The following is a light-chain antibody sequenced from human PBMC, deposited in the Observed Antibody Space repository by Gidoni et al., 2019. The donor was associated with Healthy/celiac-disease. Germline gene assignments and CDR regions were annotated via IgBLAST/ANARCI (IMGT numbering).Light chain of an antibody. CDR1: QSVSSN. J-gene: IGKJ5*01. V-gene: IGKV3D-15*01. Sequence: EIVMTQSPATLSVSPGERATLSCRASQSVSSNLAWYQQKPGQAPRLLIYGASTRATGIPARFSGSGYGTEFTLTISSLQSEDFAVYYCQQYNNWSSITFGQGTRLEIK. CDR3: QQYNNWSSIT. CDR2: GAS.